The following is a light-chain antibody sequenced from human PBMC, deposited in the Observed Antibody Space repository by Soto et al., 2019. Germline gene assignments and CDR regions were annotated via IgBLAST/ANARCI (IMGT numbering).Light chain of an antibody. Sequence: DVVMTQSPDSLAVSLGERATINCKSSQSVLYSSNNKNYLAWYQQKPGQPPKLPIYWASTRESGVPDRFSGSGSGTDFTLTIVSLQAEDVAVYYCQQYYSIPLTFGGGTKVEIK. CDR3: QQYYSIPLT. J-gene: IGKJ4*01. CDR1: QSVLYSSNNKNY. CDR2: WAS. V-gene: IGKV4-1*01.